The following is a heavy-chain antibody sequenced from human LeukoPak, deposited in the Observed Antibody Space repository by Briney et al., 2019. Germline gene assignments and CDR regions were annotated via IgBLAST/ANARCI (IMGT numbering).Heavy chain of an antibody. CDR3: AKDNSGSSTGGYYFDS. V-gene: IGHV3-30*18. CDR1: GFTFSSYG. Sequence: PGRSLRLSCAASGFTFSSYGMHWVRQAPGKGLEWVAVISYDGINKYYADSVKGRFTISRDNPKNTLYLQMNSLRAEDTAVYYCAKDNSGSSTGGYYFDSWGQGTLVTVSS. CDR2: ISYDGINK. J-gene: IGHJ4*02. D-gene: IGHD1-26*01.